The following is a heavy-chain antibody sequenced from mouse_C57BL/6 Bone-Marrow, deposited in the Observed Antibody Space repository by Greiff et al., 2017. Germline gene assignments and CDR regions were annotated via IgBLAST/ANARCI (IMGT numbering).Heavy chain of an antibody. CDR3: ARDTTVVATPY. CDR2: IYPRSGNT. D-gene: IGHD1-1*01. CDR1: GYTFTSYG. J-gene: IGHJ3*01. Sequence: VMLVESGAELARPGASVKLSCKASGYTFTSYGISWVKQRTGQGLEWIGEIYPRSGNTYYNEKFKGKATLTADKSSSTAYMELRSLTSEDSAVYFCARDTTVVATPYWGQGTLVTVSA. V-gene: IGHV1-81*01.